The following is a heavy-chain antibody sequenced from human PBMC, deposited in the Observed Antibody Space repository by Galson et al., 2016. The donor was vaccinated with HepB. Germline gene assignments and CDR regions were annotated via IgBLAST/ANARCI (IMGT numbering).Heavy chain of an antibody. V-gene: IGHV3-23*01. J-gene: IGHJ6*02. CDR2: VSGSGRST. D-gene: IGHD3-3*01. CDR1: GFSFSSFA. CDR3: AKYEKFLEWLLPTYYYYAMDV. Sequence: RLSCAASGFSFSSFAMGWVRQAPGKGLEWVSVVSGSGRSTYYAHSVKGQFTISRDNSKSTLYLQMNSLRAEDTAVYYCAKYEKFLEWLLPTYYYYAMDVWGQGTTVTVS.